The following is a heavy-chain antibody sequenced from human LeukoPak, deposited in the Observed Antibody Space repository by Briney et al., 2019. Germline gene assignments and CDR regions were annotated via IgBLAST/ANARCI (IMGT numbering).Heavy chain of an antibody. V-gene: IGHV3-11*05. CDR2: ISSTSSYI. J-gene: IGHJ4*02. CDR3: ARVSQWLVPY. CDR1: GFTFSDYY. Sequence: GGSLRLSCAASGFTFSDYYMSWIRQAPGKGLEWVSYISSTSSYINYANSVKGRFTISRDNAKNSLFLQMNSLRAEDTAVYYCARVSQWLVPYWGQGTLVTVSS. D-gene: IGHD6-19*01.